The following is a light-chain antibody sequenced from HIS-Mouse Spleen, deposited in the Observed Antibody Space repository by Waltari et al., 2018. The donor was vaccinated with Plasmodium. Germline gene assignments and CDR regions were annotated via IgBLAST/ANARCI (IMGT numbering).Light chain of an antibody. CDR2: EGS. CDR3: CSYAGSSTV. CDR1: RRDVGSYNL. V-gene: IGLV2-23*01. Sequence: QSALTPPASVSGSPGQSITIPCPGTRRDVGSYNLVSWYQQHPGKAPKLMIYEGSKRPSGVSNRFSGSKSGNTASLTISGLQAEDEADYYCCSYAGSSTVFGGGTKLTVL. J-gene: IGLJ3*02.